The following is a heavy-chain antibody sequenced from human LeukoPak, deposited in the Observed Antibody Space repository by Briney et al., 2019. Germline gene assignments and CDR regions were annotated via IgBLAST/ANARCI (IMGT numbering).Heavy chain of an antibody. V-gene: IGHV3-30*18. CDR1: GFTFSSYG. CDR3: AKGGRGDSLLSPNIDY. J-gene: IGHJ4*02. D-gene: IGHD3-16*01. Sequence: GGSLRLSCAASGFTFSSYGMHWVRQAPGKGLEWVAVISYDGSNKYYADSVKGRFTISRDNSKNTPYLQMNSLRAEDTAVYYCAKGGRGDSLLSPNIDYWGQGTLVTVSS. CDR2: ISYDGSNK.